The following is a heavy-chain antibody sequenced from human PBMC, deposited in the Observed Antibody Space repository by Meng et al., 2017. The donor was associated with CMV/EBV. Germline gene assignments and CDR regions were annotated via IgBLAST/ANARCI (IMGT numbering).Heavy chain of an antibody. D-gene: IGHD3-16*02. J-gene: IGHJ4*02. Sequence: QGQVVQSGAGVKEPGSPVKVSCKASGGTFSSYAISWVRQASGQGLEWMGGIIPIFGTANYAQKFQGRVTITADESTSTAYMELSSLRSEDTAVYYCARQLRLGELSPFDYWGQGTLVTVSS. CDR3: ARQLRLGELSPFDY. V-gene: IGHV1-69*12. CDR1: GGTFSSYA. CDR2: IIPIFGTA.